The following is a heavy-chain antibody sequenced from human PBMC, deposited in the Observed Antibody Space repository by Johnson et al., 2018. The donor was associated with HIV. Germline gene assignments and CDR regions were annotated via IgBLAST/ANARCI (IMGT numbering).Heavy chain of an antibody. CDR3: ARRPNHDILTGKGGAFDI. D-gene: IGHD3-9*01. V-gene: IGHV3-20*04. CDR2: INWNGGST. Sequence: VQLVESGGGVVQPGRSLRLSCAASGFTFSSYAMHWVRQAPGKGLEWVSGINWNGGSTGSADSVKGRFTISRDNAKNSLYLQMNSLRAEDTALSYCARRPNHDILTGKGGAFDIWGQGTMVTVSS. J-gene: IGHJ3*02. CDR1: GFTFSSYA.